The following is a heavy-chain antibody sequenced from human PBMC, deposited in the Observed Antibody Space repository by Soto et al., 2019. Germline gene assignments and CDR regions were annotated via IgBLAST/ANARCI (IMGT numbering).Heavy chain of an antibody. J-gene: IGHJ6*02. Sequence: SETLSLTCAVYGGSFSGYYWSWIRQPPGKGLEWIGEINHSGSTNYNPSLKSRVTISVDTSKNQFSLKLSSVTAADTAVYYCATRGRSGTSRRVRYYYGIDVWRQGTKVTVSS. CDR3: ATRGRSGTSRRVRYYYGIDV. D-gene: IGHD2-2*01. CDR1: GGSFSGYY. CDR2: INHSGST. V-gene: IGHV4-34*01.